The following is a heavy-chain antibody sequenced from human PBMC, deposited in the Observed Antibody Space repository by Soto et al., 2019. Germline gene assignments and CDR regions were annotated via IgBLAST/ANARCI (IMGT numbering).Heavy chain of an antibody. Sequence: QVQLVQSGAEVKKPGASVKVSCKASGYTFTSYGISWVRQAPGQGLEWMGWISAYNGNTNYAQKLQGRVTMTTDTPTSKAYMEPRSLRSDDTAVYYCAGETFGGVTPDAFDIWGQGTMVTVSS. J-gene: IGHJ3*02. CDR2: ISAYNGNT. V-gene: IGHV1-18*01. D-gene: IGHD3-16*01. CDR3: AGETFGGVTPDAFDI. CDR1: GYTFTSYG.